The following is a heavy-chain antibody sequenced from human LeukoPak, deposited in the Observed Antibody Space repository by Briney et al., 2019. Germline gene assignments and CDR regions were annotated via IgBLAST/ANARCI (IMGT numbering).Heavy chain of an antibody. J-gene: IGHJ4*02. CDR2: IFYSGST. Sequence: SETLSLTCAVSGGSISSSTWWTWVRQPPGKGLEWIGEIFYSGSTNSNPSLKSRLTMSVDESKHEFSLKLTSVTAADTAVYYCASGGLVSRYLDHWGQGTLVTVSS. CDR3: ASGGLVSRYLDH. V-gene: IGHV4-4*02. CDR1: GGSISSSTW. D-gene: IGHD3-9*01.